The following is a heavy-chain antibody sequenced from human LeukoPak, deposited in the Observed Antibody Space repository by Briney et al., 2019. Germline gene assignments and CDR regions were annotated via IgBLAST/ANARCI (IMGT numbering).Heavy chain of an antibody. D-gene: IGHD1-20*01. J-gene: IGHJ5*02. CDR3: AKDPITGTPNWFDP. CDR1: GFTVSSNY. CDR2: IYSGGST. V-gene: IGHV3-53*01. Sequence: GGSLRLSCAASGFTVSSNYMSWVRQAPGKGLEWVSVIYSGGSTYYADSVKGRFTISRDNSKNTLYLQMNSLRAEDTAVYYCAKDPITGTPNWFDPWGQGTLVTVSS.